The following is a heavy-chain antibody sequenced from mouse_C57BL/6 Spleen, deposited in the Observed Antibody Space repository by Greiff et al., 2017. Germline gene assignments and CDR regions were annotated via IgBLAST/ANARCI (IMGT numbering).Heavy chain of an antibody. V-gene: IGHV5-2*01. CDR1: EYEFPSHD. J-gene: IGHJ1*03. CDR3: ARQGGLLGYFAV. D-gene: IGHD2-3*01. Sequence: DVHLVESGGGLVQPGESLKLSCESNEYEFPSHDMSWVRKTPEKRLELVAAINSDGGSTYYPDTMERRFIISIDNTKKTLYLQMSSLRSEDTALYYCARQGGLLGYFAVWGTGTTVTVSS. CDR2: INSDGGST.